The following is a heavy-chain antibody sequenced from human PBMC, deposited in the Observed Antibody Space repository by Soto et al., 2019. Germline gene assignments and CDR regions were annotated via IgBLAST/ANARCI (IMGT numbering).Heavy chain of an antibody. CDR2: IIPIFGTA. V-gene: IGHV1-69*13. D-gene: IGHD4-17*01. J-gene: IGHJ3*02. CDR1: GGTFSSYA. CDR3: ARPSGGDSKTYDAFDI. Sequence: SVKVSCKASGGTFSSYAISWVRQAPGQGLEWMGGIIPIFGTANYAQKFQGRVTITADESTSTAYMELSSLRSEDTAMYYCARPSGGDSKTYDAFDIWGQGTMVTVSS.